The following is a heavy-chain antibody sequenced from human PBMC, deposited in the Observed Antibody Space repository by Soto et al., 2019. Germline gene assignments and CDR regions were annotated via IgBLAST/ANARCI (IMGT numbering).Heavy chain of an antibody. D-gene: IGHD2-8*02. CDR2: ISAYNGNT. CDR1: GYTFTGYG. J-gene: IGHJ4*02. CDR3: ARDKSGAVTSPGDY. V-gene: IGHV1-18*01. Sequence: QVQLVQSGGEVKKPGASVKVSSKASGYTFTGYGVSWVRQAPGQGLEWMGWISAYNGNTDYAQKLQGRVTMTTDPSASTAYMELTSLRSDDTAVYYCARDKSGAVTSPGDYWGQGTLVTVSS.